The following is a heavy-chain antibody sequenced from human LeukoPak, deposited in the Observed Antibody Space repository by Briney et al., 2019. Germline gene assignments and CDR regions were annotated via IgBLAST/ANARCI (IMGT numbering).Heavy chain of an antibody. CDR2: IYSGGST. V-gene: IGHV3-53*01. J-gene: IGHJ6*02. CDR3: ARDPDYYGMDV. D-gene: IGHD3-10*01. CDR1: GFTVSSNY. Sequence: GGSLRLSCAAPGFTVSSNYMSWVRQAPGKGLEWVSVIYSGGSTYYADSVKGRFTISRDNSTNTLYLQMNSLSAEDTAVYFCARDPDYYGMDVWGQGTTVTVSS.